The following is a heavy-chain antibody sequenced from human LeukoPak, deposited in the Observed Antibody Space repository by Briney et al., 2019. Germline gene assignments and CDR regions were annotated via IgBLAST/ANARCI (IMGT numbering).Heavy chain of an antibody. D-gene: IGHD1-26*01. CDR3: AKAGRKAKGFAY. CDR2: ISWHSDSI. V-gene: IGHV3-9*03. CDR1: GFTFDVYA. Sequence: GRSLSLSCAASGFTFDVYAMHWVRQAPGKGLEWVSGISWHSDSIVYADSVKGRFTISRERAKNSLYVQVNSLRGEDMALYYCAKAGRKAKGFAYWGQGTLVTVSS. J-gene: IGHJ4*02.